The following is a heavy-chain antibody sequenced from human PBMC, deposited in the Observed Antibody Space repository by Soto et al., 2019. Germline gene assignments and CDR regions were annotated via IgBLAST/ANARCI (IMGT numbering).Heavy chain of an antibody. V-gene: IGHV3-23*01. Sequence: PGGSLRLSCAASGFTFSSYAMSWVRQAPGKGLEWVSAISGSGGSTYYADSVKGRFTITRDNSKNTLYLQMNSLRAEDTAVYYCAKDQWEPPAYYGMDVWGPGTSVNVSS. CDR2: ISGSGGST. D-gene: IGHD1-26*01. CDR1: GFTFSSYA. CDR3: AKDQWEPPAYYGMDV. J-gene: IGHJ6*02.